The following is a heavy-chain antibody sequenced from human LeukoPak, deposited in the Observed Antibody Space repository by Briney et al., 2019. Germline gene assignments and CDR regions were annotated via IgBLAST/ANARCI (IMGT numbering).Heavy chain of an antibody. Sequence: PWGSLRLSCAASGFTFSDYYMIWIRQAPGKGLEWVSYISTGGSTIYYADSVKGRFTISRDNSKNTLYLQMNSLRAEDTAVYYCAKDVYDYVWGRYDYWGHGTLVTVSS. V-gene: IGHV3-11*01. CDR3: AKDVYDYVWGRYDY. CDR2: ISTGGSTI. CDR1: GFTFSDYY. J-gene: IGHJ4*01. D-gene: IGHD3-16*01.